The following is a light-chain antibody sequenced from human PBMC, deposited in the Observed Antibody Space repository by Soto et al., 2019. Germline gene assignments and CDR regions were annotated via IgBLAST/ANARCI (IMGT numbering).Light chain of an antibody. V-gene: IGKV3-20*01. J-gene: IGKJ2*03. CDR2: GAS. CDR1: QRVSRSH. CDR3: QQYGNSPSYS. Sequence: EIVLTQSPGTLSLSPGERATLSCRASQRVSRSHLAWYQQKPGQAPRLLIYGASSRATGIADRFSGSGSGTDFTLTISRLEPEDFAVYYCQQYGNSPSYSFGQGTKLEIK.